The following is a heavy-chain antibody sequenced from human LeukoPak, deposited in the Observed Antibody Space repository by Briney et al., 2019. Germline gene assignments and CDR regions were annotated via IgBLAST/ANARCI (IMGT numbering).Heavy chain of an antibody. D-gene: IGHD2-15*01. Sequence: GGSLRLSCAASGFTFSSYGMHWVRQAPGKGLEGVAVISYDGSNKYYADSVKGRFTISRDNSKNTLYLQMNSLRAEDTAVYYCAKDQRIVSSGSRKYYFDYWGQGTLVTVSS. CDR2: ISYDGSNK. J-gene: IGHJ4*02. CDR1: GFTFSSYG. CDR3: AKDQRIVSSGSRKYYFDY. V-gene: IGHV3-30*18.